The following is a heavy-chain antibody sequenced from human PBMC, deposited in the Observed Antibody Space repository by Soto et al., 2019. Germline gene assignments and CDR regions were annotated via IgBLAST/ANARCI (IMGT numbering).Heavy chain of an antibody. CDR3: ARRAVVAVTGSLDNWLDP. CDR1: GDSITSYN. D-gene: IGHD2-21*01. CDR2: VYSSGST. Sequence: PSETLSLTCTVSGDSITSYNLNWLRQPPAKALEWIGYVYSSGSTNYNPSLKSRVTISVDTSRNQFSLKVNSVTAADTAVYYCARRAVVAVTGSLDNWLDPWGQGILVTVSS. J-gene: IGHJ5*02. V-gene: IGHV4-59*01.